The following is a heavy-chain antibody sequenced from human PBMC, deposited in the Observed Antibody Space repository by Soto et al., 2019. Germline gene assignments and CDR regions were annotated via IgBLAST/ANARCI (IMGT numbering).Heavy chain of an antibody. CDR2: IRSKANSYAT. Sequence: GGSLRLSCAASGFTFSGSSMHWVRQASGKGLEWVGRIRSKANSYATAYAASVKGRFTISRDDSKNTAYLQMNSLKTEDTDVYYCTSRRPGLNFDYWGQGTLVTVSS. CDR3: TSRRPGLNFDY. J-gene: IGHJ4*02. CDR1: GFTFSGSS. V-gene: IGHV3-73*01.